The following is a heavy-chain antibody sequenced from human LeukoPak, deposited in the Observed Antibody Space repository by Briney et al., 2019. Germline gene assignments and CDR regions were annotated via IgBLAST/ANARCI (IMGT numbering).Heavy chain of an antibody. J-gene: IGHJ4*02. CDR3: SGGGGWESDF. Sequence: GGSLRLSCAASGFTFSSYAMSWVRQAPGKGLEWVSAISGGGGSTYYADSVKGRFTISRDNSKSTLFLQMNSLRAEDTAVYYCSGGGGWESDFWGQGTLVTVSS. CDR1: GFTFSSYA. D-gene: IGHD6-19*01. V-gene: IGHV3-23*01. CDR2: ISGGGGST.